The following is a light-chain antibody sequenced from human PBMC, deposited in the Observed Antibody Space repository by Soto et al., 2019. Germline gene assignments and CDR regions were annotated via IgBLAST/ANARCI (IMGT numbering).Light chain of an antibody. CDR2: EVS. Sequence: DVVLTQTPLSLSVTPGQPASISCKSSQSLLHNGGETFLFWYLQKPGQSPQLLIYEVSNRFSGVPDRFSGGGSGTDFTLEISRVEAEDVGIYYCMQSTQPPPTFGQGTRLEIK. CDR1: QSLLHNGGETF. J-gene: IGKJ5*01. CDR3: MQSTQPPPT. V-gene: IGKV2D-29*02.